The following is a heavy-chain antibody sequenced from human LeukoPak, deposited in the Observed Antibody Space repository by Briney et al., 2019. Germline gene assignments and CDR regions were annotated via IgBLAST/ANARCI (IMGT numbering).Heavy chain of an antibody. CDR3: ARVGDLALFTYGMGV. CDR2: IYHSGST. CDR1: GGSFSGYY. J-gene: IGHJ6*02. D-gene: IGHD3-3*02. V-gene: IGHV4-34*01. Sequence: SETLSLTCAVYGGSFSGYYWSWIRQPPGKGLEWIGYIYHSGSTNYNPSLKSRVTISVDTSKNQFSLKLSSVTAADTAVYYCARVGDLALFTYGMGVWGQGTTVTVSS.